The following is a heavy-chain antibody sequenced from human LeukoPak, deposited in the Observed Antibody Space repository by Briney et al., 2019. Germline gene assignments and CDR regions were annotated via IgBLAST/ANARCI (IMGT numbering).Heavy chain of an antibody. CDR1: GGSISNYY. V-gene: IGHV4-4*07. J-gene: IGHJ3*02. Sequence: SETLSLTCTVSGGSISNYYWSWIRQPAGKGLEWIGRIYTNGSTNYNPSLESRVTMSVDPSKKQFSLILSSVTAADTAVYYRARDRCNSTNCSARVAFDIWGQGTMVTVSS. D-gene: IGHD2-2*01. CDR3: ARDRCNSTNCSARVAFDI. CDR2: IYTNGST.